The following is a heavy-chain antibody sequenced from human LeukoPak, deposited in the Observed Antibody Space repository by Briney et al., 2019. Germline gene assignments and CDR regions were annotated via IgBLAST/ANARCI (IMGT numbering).Heavy chain of an antibody. CDR2: IYHSGST. D-gene: IGHD2-2*01. Sequence: SSETLSLTCAVSGVSISSTNWWSWVRQPPGKGLEWIGEIYHSGSTNYNPSLKSRVTISVDTSKNQFSLKLSSVTAADTAVYYCARGKDIVVVPADPPGAFDIWGQGTMVTVSS. V-gene: IGHV4-4*02. CDR3: ARGKDIVVVPADPPGAFDI. CDR1: GVSISSTNW. J-gene: IGHJ3*02.